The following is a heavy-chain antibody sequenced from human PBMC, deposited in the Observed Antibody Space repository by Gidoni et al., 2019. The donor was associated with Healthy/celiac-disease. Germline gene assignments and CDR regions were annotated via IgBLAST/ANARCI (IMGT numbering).Heavy chain of an antibody. Sequence: EVQLLESGGGLVQPGGSLRLSCSASGFTFSSYAMSWVRQAPGKGLEWVSAISGSGGSTYYADSVKGRFTISRDNSKNTLYLQMNSLRAEDTAVYYCAKRPAARITGTYMNWGQGTLVTVSS. D-gene: IGHD1-7*01. CDR1: GFTFSSYA. J-gene: IGHJ4*02. CDR2: ISGSGGST. V-gene: IGHV3-23*01. CDR3: AKRPAARITGTYMN.